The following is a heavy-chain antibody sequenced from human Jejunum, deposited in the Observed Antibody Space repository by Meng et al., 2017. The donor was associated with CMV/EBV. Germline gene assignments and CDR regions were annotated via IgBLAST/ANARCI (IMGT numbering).Heavy chain of an antibody. Sequence: SGCSLSNYYWSWIRQSPGKGLEWIGYLHSSGTTSYNPPLKSRVSMSFDTPKNRFSLKLTSVTAADTAVYYCARDRGNTYGYELAYWGQGTLVTVSS. D-gene: IGHD5-18*01. J-gene: IGHJ4*02. V-gene: IGHV4-59*01. CDR3: ARDRGNTYGYELAY. CDR2: LHSSGTT. CDR1: GCSLSNYY.